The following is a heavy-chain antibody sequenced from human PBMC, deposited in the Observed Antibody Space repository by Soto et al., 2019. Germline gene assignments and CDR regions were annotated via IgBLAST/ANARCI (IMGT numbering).Heavy chain of an antibody. CDR3: ARLGNCRGGSCYPNWFDP. Sequence: PSETLSLTCTVSGGSMSSEGYYWSWIRQHPGKGLEWIGYIYYSGLTDYNPSLKSRLTISVDKSKNEFSLKLTSVTAADTAVYYCARLGNCRGGSCYPNWFDPWGQGTLVTVSS. J-gene: IGHJ5*02. V-gene: IGHV4-31*09. CDR2: IYYSGLT. D-gene: IGHD2-15*01. CDR1: GGSMSSEGYY.